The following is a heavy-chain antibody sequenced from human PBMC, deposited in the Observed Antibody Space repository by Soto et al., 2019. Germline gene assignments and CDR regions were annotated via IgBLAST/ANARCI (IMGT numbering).Heavy chain of an antibody. D-gene: IGHD3-10*01. CDR2: IKQDGSEK. Sequence: PGGSLRLSCAASGFTFSSYWMSWVRQAPGKGLEWVANIKQDGSEKYYVDSVKGRFTISRDNAKNSLYLQMNSLRAEDTAVYYCARDLARGPHYYYYGMDVWGQGTTVTVSS. J-gene: IGHJ6*02. CDR1: GFTFSSYW. V-gene: IGHV3-7*01. CDR3: ARDLARGPHYYYYGMDV.